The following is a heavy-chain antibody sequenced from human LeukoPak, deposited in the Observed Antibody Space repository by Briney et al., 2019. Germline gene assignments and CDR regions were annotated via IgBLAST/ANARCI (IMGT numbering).Heavy chain of an antibody. CDR1: GFTFSSHW. D-gene: IGHD5-24*01. CDR3: ARDGEMPTIYFDY. J-gene: IGHJ4*02. V-gene: IGHV3-7*01. Sequence: GGSLRLSCAVSGFTFSSHWMSWVRQAPAKGLEWVANIKQNGSETYYVDSVKGRFTISRDNAKNSLFLHMNSPRAEDTAVYYCARDGEMPTIYFDYWGQGTLVTVSS. CDR2: IKQNGSET.